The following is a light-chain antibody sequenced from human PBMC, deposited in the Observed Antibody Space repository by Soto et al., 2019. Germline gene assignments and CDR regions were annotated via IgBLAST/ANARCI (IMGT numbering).Light chain of an antibody. V-gene: IGKV3-20*01. CDR3: QQYGRSPYT. J-gene: IGKJ2*01. CDR2: GAS. CDR1: QSVSSTY. Sequence: EIVLTQSPGTLSLSPGERATLSCRASQSVSSTYLAWYQQKPGQAPRLLIYGASSRATGIPDRFSGSGSGTDFTLTISRLEPEDFAAYYCQQYGRSPYTFGQGTKLEIK.